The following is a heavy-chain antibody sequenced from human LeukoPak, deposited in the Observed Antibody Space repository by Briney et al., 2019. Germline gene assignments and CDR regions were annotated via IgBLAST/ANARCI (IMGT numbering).Heavy chain of an antibody. CDR1: GGSFSGYY. Sequence: SETLSLTCAVYGGSFSGYYWSWIRHPPGKGLEWIGEINHSGSTNYNPSLKSRVTISVDTSKNQFSLKLSSVTAADTAVYYCASGIAAAGTGVNYWGQGTLVTVSS. J-gene: IGHJ4*02. CDR2: INHSGST. CDR3: ASGIAAAGTGVNY. V-gene: IGHV4-34*01. D-gene: IGHD6-13*01.